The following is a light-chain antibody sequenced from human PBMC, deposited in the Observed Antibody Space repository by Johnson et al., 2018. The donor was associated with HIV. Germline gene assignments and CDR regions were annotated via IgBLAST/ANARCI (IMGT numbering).Light chain of an antibody. J-gene: IGLJ1*01. V-gene: IGLV1-51*02. CDR3: GTWDSSLSAGV. CDR2: ENN. CDR1: SSNIGNNY. Sequence: QSVLTQPPSVSAAPGQKVTISCSGSSSNIGNNYVSWYQQLPGTAPKLLIYENNKRPSGIPARFSASKSGTSATLGITGLQTGDEADYYCGTWDSSLSAGVFGTWTKVTVL.